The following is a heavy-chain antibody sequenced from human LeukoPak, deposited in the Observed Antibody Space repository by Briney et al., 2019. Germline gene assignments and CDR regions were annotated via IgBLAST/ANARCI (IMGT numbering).Heavy chain of an antibody. D-gene: IGHD5-18*01. Sequence: ASVKVSCKASGYTFTGYYMHWVRQAPGQGLEWMGWINPNSGGTNYAQKFQGRVTMTRDTSISTTYMELSRLRSDDTAVYYCARGSSYGFSMGYWGQGTLVTVSS. CDR3: ARGSSYGFSMGY. CDR1: GYTFTGYY. V-gene: IGHV1-2*02. J-gene: IGHJ4*02. CDR2: INPNSGGT.